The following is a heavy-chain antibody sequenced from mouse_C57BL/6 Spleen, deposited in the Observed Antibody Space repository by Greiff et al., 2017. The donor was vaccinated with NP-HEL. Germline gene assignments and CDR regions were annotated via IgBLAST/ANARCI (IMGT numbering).Heavy chain of an antibody. D-gene: IGHD2-10*01. CDR1: GYSFTDYN. CDR3: ARAYYGNFYWYFDV. CDR2: INPNYGTT. V-gene: IGHV1-39*01. J-gene: IGHJ1*03. Sequence: EVQLQESGPELVKPGASVKISCKASGYSFTDYNMNWVKQSNGKSLEWIGVINPNYGTTSYNQKFKGKATLTVDQSSSTAYMQLNSLTSEDSAVYDCARAYYGNFYWYFDVWGTGTTVTVSS.